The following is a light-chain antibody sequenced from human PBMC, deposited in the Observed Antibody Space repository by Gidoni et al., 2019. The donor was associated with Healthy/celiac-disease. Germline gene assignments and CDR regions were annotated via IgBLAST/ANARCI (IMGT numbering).Light chain of an antibody. Sequence: QMTPSPSTLSASVGDRVTITCRASQSSSSWLAWYQQKPGKAPKLLIYDASSLESGVPSRFSGSGSGTEFTLTISSLQPDDFATYYCQQYNSYSPWTFXXXTKVEIK. V-gene: IGKV1-5*01. CDR1: QSSSSW. CDR2: DAS. J-gene: IGKJ1*01. CDR3: QQYNSYSPWT.